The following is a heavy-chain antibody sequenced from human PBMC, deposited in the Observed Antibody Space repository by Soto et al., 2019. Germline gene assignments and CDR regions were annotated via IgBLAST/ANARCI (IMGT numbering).Heavy chain of an antibody. V-gene: IGHV5-51*01. CDR1: GYSFTSYW. J-gene: IGHJ6*01. CDR3: ARTPAAGKYYYGMDV. CDR2: IYPGDSDT. D-gene: IGHD6-13*01. Sequence: GESLKISGKGSGYSFTSYWIGWLRQMPGKGLEWMGIIYPGDSDTRYSPSFQGQVTISADKSISTAYLQWSSLKASDIAMYYCARTPAAGKYYYGMDVWGQGTTVTVSS.